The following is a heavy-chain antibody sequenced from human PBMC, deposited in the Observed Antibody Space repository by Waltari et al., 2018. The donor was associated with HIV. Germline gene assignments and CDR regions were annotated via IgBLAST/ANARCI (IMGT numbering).Heavy chain of an antibody. D-gene: IGHD3-9*01. V-gene: IGHV3-7*01. CDR1: GFTLVSYV. J-gene: IGHJ4*02. Sequence: EVQLLESGGGFVQPGGSTRLSCAASGFTLVSYVMTWFRRAPGKGREWVANIKQGGSEKYYVYAVKVKVPISRDNDKNSLYLQMKSLRARATAVYFCARDRDYDILTGSYFDYWGQGTLVTVSS. CDR3: ARDRDYDILTGSYFDY. CDR2: IKQGGSEK.